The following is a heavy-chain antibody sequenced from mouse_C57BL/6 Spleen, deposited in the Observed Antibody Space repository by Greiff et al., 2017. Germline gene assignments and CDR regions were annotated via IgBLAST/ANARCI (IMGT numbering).Heavy chain of an antibody. J-gene: IGHJ4*01. Sequence: QVQLQQPGAELVRPGSSVKLSCKASGYTFTSYWMDWVKQRPGQGLEWIGNIYPSDSETHYNQKFKDKATLTVDKSSSTAYMQLSSLTSEDSAVYYCAREGGSLYAMDYWGQGTSVTVSS. CDR3: AREGGSLYAMDY. CDR1: GYTFTSYW. D-gene: IGHD6-2*01. V-gene: IGHV1-61*01. CDR2: IYPSDSET.